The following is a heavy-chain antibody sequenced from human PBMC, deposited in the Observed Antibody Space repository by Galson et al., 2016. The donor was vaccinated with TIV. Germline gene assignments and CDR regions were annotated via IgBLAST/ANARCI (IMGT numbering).Heavy chain of an antibody. V-gene: IGHV3-7*01. CDR3: AQWLGTSNS. D-gene: IGHD6-19*01. Sequence: KGLEWVANINGDGTEIKYVDSVKGRFTISRDNAKNSLYLQMSNLRVEDTAIYYCAQWLGTSNSWGQGTLVTVSS. J-gene: IGHJ4*02. CDR2: INGDGTEI.